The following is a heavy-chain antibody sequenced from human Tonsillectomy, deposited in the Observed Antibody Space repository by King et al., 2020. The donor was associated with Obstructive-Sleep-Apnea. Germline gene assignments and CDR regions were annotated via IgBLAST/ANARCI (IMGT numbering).Heavy chain of an antibody. Sequence: VQLQQWGAGLLKPSETLSLNCAVYGGSFSDYYWSWIRQPPGKGLECIGEINHSGSTNYNPSLKSRLAISIDTSKNQFSLGLSSMTAADTAVYYCARGADGITAVGMGDNWFDPWGQGTLVTVSS. CDR3: ARGADGITAVGMGDNWFDP. D-gene: IGHD6-13*01. CDR2: INHSGST. CDR1: GGSFSDYY. J-gene: IGHJ5*02. V-gene: IGHV4-34*01.